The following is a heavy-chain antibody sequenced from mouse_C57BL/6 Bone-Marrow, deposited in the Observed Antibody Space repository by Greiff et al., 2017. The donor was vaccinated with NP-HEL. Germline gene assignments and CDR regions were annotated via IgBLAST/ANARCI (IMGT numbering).Heavy chain of an antibody. CDR2: IDPANGNT. D-gene: IGHD1-1*01. CDR3: AKMLITAVVATGGY. V-gene: IGHV14-3*01. CDR1: GFNIKNTY. J-gene: IGHJ2*01. Sequence: EVQLQESVAELVRPGASVKLSCTASGFNIKNTYMHWVKQRPEQGLEWIGRIDPANGNTKYAPKFQGKATITADTSSNTAYLQLSSLTSEDTAVYYCAKMLITAVVATGGYWGQGTTLTVSS.